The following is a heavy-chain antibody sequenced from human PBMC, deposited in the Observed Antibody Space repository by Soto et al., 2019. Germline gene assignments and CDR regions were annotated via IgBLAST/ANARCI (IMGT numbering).Heavy chain of an antibody. J-gene: IGHJ4*02. Sequence: GGSLRLSCAASGFTFSSYAMSWVRQAPGKGLEWVSAISGSGGSTYYADSVKGRFTISRDNSKNTLYLQMNSLRAEDTAVYYCAKVRTAVYDILTGYYSLGSLYYFDDWGQGTLVTVSS. CDR3: AKVRTAVYDILTGYYSLGSLYYFDD. CDR2: ISGSGGST. CDR1: GFTFSSYA. V-gene: IGHV3-23*01. D-gene: IGHD3-9*01.